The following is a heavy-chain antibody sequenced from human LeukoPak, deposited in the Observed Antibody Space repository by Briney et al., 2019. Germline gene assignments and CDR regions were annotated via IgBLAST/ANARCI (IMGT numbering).Heavy chain of an antibody. D-gene: IGHD6-19*01. CDR2: ISGDGGSI. CDR3: ARETYSSGWYFQH. V-gene: IGHV3-43*02. J-gene: IGHJ1*01. CDR1: GFTFDDYA. Sequence: GGSLRLSCAASGFTFDDYAMHWVRQAPGKGLEWVSLISGDGGSIYYADSVKGRFTTSRDNSKNSLYLQMNSLRTEDTALYYCARETYSSGWYFQHWGQGTLVTVSS.